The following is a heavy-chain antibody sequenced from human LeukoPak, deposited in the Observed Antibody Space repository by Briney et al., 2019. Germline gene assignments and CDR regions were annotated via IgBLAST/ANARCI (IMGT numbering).Heavy chain of an antibody. CDR3: ARDGPAQMVDFDY. D-gene: IGHD3-10*01. V-gene: IGHV1-2*02. J-gene: IGHJ4*02. CDR1: GYTFSGTGWF. Sequence: ASVKVSCKASGYTFSGTGWFLYWLRQAPGQGLECMGWIYPYTGATHYAQKFQGRVAMTRDTSISTAYMELSRLRPDDTAVYYCARDGPAQMVDFDYWGQGTLVTVSS. CDR2: IYPYTGAT.